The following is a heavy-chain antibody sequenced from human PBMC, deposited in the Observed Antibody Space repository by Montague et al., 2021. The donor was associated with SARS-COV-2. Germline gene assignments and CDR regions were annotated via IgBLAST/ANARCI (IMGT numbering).Heavy chain of an antibody. Sequence: SETLSLTCTVSGGSISNSSNYWGWIRQPPGKGLEWIGSIYYSRSIYYNSSLKSRVTISVDTSKNQFSLKLNSVTAADTAVYYCARLVGFGELSSENWFDPWGQGTLVTVSS. D-gene: IGHD3-10*01. V-gene: IGHV4-39*01. J-gene: IGHJ5*02. CDR1: GGSISNSSNY. CDR3: ARLVGFGELSSENWFDP. CDR2: IYYSRSI.